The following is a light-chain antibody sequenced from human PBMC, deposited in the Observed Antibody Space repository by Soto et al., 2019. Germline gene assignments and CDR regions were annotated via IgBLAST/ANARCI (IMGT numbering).Light chain of an antibody. CDR1: QSVSSY. Sequence: EIVLTQSPATLSLSPGERATLSCRASQSVSSYLAWYQQKPGQAPRLLIYDASNRATGIPARFSGSGSGTDFTLTISGLEPEDFAVYYCQQRTGHTFGGGTKVEIK. V-gene: IGKV3-11*01. J-gene: IGKJ4*01. CDR2: DAS. CDR3: QQRTGHT.